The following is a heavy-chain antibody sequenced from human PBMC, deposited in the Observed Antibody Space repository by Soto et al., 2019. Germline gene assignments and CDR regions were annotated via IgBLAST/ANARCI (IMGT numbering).Heavy chain of an antibody. CDR2: ISYDGSNK. Sequence: GGSLRLSCAASGFTFSSYAMHWVRQAPGKGLEWVAVISYDGSNKYYADSVKGRFTISRDNSKNTLYLQMNSLRAEDTAVYYCAREGGSWLVQGYFDYWGQGTLVTVSS. D-gene: IGHD6-19*01. V-gene: IGHV3-30-3*01. CDR1: GFTFSSYA. CDR3: AREGGSWLVQGYFDY. J-gene: IGHJ4*02.